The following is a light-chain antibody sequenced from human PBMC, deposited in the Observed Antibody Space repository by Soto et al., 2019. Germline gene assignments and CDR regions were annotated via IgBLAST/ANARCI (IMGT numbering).Light chain of an antibody. CDR2: GAS. V-gene: IGKV3-20*01. CDR1: QSVGNSH. J-gene: IGKJ5*01. CDR3: QQYGNSPPGT. Sequence: ETVLTQSPGTLYFSPGERATLSCRASQSVGNSHVAWYQQRRGLPPRLLIYGASNRATGIPDRFSGSGSGADFILTISRLEPEDFAVYFCQQYGNSPPGTFGQGTRL.